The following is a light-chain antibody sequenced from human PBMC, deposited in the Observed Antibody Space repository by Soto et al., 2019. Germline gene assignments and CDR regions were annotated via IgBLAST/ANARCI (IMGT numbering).Light chain of an antibody. CDR2: DVR. J-gene: IGLJ1*01. CDR1: SSDVGSYNL. Sequence: QSVLTQPASVSGSPGQSITISCTGTSSDVGSYNLVSWYQQHPGKAPKLMIYDVRNRPSGISNRFSGSKSGNTASLTISGLQAEDEADYYCSSYTTSSTLYVFGTGTKATVL. V-gene: IGLV2-14*02. CDR3: SSYTTSSTLYV.